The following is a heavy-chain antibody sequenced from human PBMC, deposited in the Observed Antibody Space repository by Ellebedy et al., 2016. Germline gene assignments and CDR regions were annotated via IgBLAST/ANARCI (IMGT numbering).Heavy chain of an antibody. Sequence: GESLKISCAASGFTFSSYSMNWVRQAPGKGLEWVSSISSSSSYIYYADSVKGRFTIYRDNAKNSLYLQMNSLRAEDTAVYYCAREWRHCSSTSCYQDRRYYYYYMDVWGKGTTVTVSS. CDR3: AREWRHCSSTSCYQDRRYYYYYMDV. CDR1: GFTFSSYS. D-gene: IGHD2-2*01. V-gene: IGHV3-21*01. CDR2: ISSSSSYI. J-gene: IGHJ6*03.